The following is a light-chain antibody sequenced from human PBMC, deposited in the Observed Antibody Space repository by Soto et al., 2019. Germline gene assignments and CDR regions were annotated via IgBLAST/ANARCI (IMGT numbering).Light chain of an antibody. CDR1: TSDVGGYNY. J-gene: IGLJ2*01. CDR2: EVN. V-gene: IGLV2-8*01. CDR3: SSYAGSKNFIL. Sequence: QSALTQPPSASGSPGQSVTISCTGTTSDVGGYNYVSWYQLHPGKVPNLIIPEVNKRPSGVPDRFSGSKSGSTASLTVSGLQAEDEADYCCSSYAGSKNFILFGGGTKVTVL.